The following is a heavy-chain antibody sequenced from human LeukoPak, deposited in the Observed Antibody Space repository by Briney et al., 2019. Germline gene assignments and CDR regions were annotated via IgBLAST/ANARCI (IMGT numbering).Heavy chain of an antibody. V-gene: IGHV4-39*07. J-gene: IGHJ3*02. Sequence: SETLSPTCTVSGGSISSSSYYWGWIRQPPGKGLEWIGSIYYSGSTYYNPSLKSRVTISVDTSKNQFSLKLSSVTAADTAVYYCARVKSRYFDWFLVDAFDIWGQGTMVTVSS. CDR2: IYYSGST. CDR3: ARVKSRYFDWFLVDAFDI. D-gene: IGHD3-9*01. CDR1: GGSISSSSYY.